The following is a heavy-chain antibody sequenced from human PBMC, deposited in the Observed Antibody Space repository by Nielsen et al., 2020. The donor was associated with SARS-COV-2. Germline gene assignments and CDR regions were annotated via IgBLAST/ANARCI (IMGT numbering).Heavy chain of an antibody. D-gene: IGHD6-19*01. CDR3: ARLKTSDSSSGWLKNNCYYYGMDV. J-gene: IGHJ6*02. V-gene: IGHV5-51*01. Sequence: GESLKISCKGSGYSFTSYWIGWVRQMPGKGLEWMGIIYPGDSDTRYSPSFQGQVTISADKSISTAYLQWSSLKASDTAMYYCARLKTSDSSSGWLKNNCYYYGMDVWGQGTTVTVSS. CDR1: GYSFTSYW. CDR2: IYPGDSDT.